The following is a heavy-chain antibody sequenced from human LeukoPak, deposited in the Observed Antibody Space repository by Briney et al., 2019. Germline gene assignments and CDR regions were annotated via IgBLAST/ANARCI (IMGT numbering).Heavy chain of an antibody. CDR3: SRAHTMGDCWSCLY. CDR1: VYTVTINY. Sequence: GASVKVSCKGSVYTVTINYKYWVRKAPGQGLGWMGWINPNSGGTNYAQKFQGRVTMTRDASISTAYMDLMRLRSDDTAVCYCSRAHTMGDCWSCLYGAQGTQVTVSS. CDR2: INPNSGGT. J-gene: IGHJ4*02. D-gene: IGHD3-3*01. V-gene: IGHV1-2*02.